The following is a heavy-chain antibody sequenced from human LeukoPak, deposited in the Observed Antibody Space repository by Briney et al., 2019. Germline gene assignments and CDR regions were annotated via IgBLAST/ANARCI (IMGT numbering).Heavy chain of an antibody. CDR2: INSDGSST. V-gene: IGHV3-74*01. Sequence: PGGSLRLSCAASGFSLSSYWMHWVRQAPGKGLVWVSRINSDGSSTRYADSVRGRFTISRHNAKSTAYLQLNSLRAEDTAVYYCGTSRWSGVVDSWGQGTLVTVSS. CDR3: GTSRWSGVVDS. J-gene: IGHJ5*01. CDR1: GFSLSSYW. D-gene: IGHD3-3*01.